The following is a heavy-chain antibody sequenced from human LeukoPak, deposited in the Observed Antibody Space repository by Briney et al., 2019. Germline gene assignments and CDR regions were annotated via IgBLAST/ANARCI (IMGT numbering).Heavy chain of an antibody. D-gene: IGHD1-26*01. CDR3: AKDRVGVTPFYFDS. J-gene: IGHJ4*02. CDR1: GFTFSTYG. CDR2: IRYDGSNQ. Sequence: GGSLRLSCAASGFTFSTYGMHWVRQAPGKGLEWVTFIRYDGSNQYYADSVKGRFTISRDNSKNTLYLQMNSLRVEDTAVYYCAKDRVGVTPFYFDSWGQGTLVTVSS. V-gene: IGHV3-30*02.